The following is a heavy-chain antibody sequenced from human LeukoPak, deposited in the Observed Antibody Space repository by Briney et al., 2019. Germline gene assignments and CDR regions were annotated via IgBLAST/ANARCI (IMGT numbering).Heavy chain of an antibody. CDR2: IYWDDDK. V-gene: IGHV2-5*02. CDR1: GFSLSTSGVG. J-gene: IGHJ4*02. Sequence: ESGPTLVNPTQTLTLTCTFSGFSLSTSGVGVGWIRQPPGKALEWLALIYWDDDKRYSPFLKSRLTITKDTSKNQVALTMTNMDPADTATYYCAHRLGSYSAHYFDYWGQGTLVTVSS. D-gene: IGHD1-26*01. CDR3: AHRLGSYSAHYFDY.